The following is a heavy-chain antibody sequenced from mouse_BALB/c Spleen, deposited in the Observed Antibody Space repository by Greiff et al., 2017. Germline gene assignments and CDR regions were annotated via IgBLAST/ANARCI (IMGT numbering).Heavy chain of an antibody. V-gene: IGHV1-4*01. CDR2: INPSSGYT. CDR1: GYTFTSYT. J-gene: IGHJ4*01. D-gene: IGHD2-1*01. Sequence: QVQLQQSGAELARPGASVKMSCKASGYTFTSYTMHWVKQRPGQGLEWIGYINPSSGYTNYNQKFKDKATLTADKSSSTAYMQLSSLTSEDSAVYYCARGGDYGNHYAMDYWGQGTSVTVSS. CDR3: ARGGDYGNHYAMDY.